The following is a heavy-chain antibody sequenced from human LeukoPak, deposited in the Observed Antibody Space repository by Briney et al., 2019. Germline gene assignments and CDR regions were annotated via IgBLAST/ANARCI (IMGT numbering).Heavy chain of an antibody. CDR1: GFTFSSYW. V-gene: IGHV3-7*01. CDR3: ATAAAGTGGWFDP. D-gene: IGHD6-13*01. Sequence: GGSLRLSCAASGFTFSSYWMSWVRQAPGKGLEWVANIKQDGSENYYVDSVKGRFTISRDNAKNSLYLQMNSLRAEDTAVYYCATAAAGTGGWFDPWGQGTLVTDSS. J-gene: IGHJ5*02. CDR2: IKQDGSEN.